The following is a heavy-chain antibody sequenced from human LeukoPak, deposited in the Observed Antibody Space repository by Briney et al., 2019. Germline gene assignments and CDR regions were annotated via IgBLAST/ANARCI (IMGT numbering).Heavy chain of an antibody. V-gene: IGHV4-31*03. J-gene: IGHJ4*02. Sequence: PSQTLSLTCTVSGGSISSGGYYWSRIRQHPGKGLEWIGYIYYSGSTDYNPSLKSRLSISEDTSKNQFSLKLSSVTAADTAVYYCARGTSWSLSVYFDYWGQGTLVTVSS. CDR1: GGSISSGGYY. CDR3: ARGTSWSLSVYFDY. CDR2: IYYSGST. D-gene: IGHD4-23*01.